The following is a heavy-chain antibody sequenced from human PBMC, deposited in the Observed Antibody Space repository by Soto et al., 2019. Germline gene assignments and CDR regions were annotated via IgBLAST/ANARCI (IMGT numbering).Heavy chain of an antibody. J-gene: IGHJ6*02. CDR3: VRGPPAFYDFWSGYYSMDV. V-gene: IGHV3-72*01. CDR2: SRDIANTHTT. Sequence: GGSLRLSCVASGFTFSGHYMDWVRQAPGKGLEWVGRSRDIANTHTTEYAASVKGRFTISRDDSKNSLYLQMKSLKTEDTAVYYCVRGPPAFYDFWSGYYSMDVWGQGTTVTVSS. D-gene: IGHD3-3*01. CDR1: GFTFSGHY.